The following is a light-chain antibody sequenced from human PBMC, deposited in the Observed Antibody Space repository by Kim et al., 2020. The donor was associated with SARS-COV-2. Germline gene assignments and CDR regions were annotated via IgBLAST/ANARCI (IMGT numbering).Light chain of an antibody. CDR3: QKYNSAPLT. CDR2: AAS. CDR1: QGISTY. J-gene: IGKJ1*01. V-gene: IGKV1-27*01. Sequence: DIQMTQSPSSLSASVGDRVTITCRASQGISTYLAWYQQKPGKVPKLLIYAASALQSGVPSRFSGSGSGTDFTLTISSLQPEDVATYCCQKYNSAPLTFGQGTKVDIK.